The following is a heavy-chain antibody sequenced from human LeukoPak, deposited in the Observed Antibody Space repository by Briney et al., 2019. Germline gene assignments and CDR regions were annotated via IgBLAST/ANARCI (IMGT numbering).Heavy chain of an antibody. Sequence: SETLPLTCTVSGGSINNYYWSWIRQPPGKGLEWIGHIYYSGSTNYNPSLKSRVTISLDTSKNQFSLKLNSVTAADTAVYYCARGLGSYGSKADNWGQGTLVTVSS. D-gene: IGHD3-16*02. CDR3: ARGLGSYGSKADN. V-gene: IGHV4-59*01. CDR2: IYYSGST. J-gene: IGHJ4*02. CDR1: GGSINNYY.